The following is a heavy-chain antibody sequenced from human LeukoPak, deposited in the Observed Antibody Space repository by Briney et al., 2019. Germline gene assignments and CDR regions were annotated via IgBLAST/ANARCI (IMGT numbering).Heavy chain of an antibody. CDR3: AKPGHDILTGNSQDYYFDY. J-gene: IGHJ4*02. CDR1: GFTSSTYDFSTYA. CDR2: ISGSGSST. V-gene: IGHV3-23*01. Sequence: GGSLRLSCAASGFTSSTYDFSTYAMSWVRQVSGKGLEWVSAISGSGSSTYYADSVKGRFTISRDNSKNTLYLQMNSLRAEDTAVYYCAKPGHDILTGNSQDYYFDYWGQGTLVTVSS. D-gene: IGHD3-9*01.